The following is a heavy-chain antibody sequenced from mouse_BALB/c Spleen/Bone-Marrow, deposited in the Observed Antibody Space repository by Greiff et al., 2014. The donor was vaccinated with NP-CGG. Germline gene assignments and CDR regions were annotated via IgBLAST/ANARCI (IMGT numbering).Heavy chain of an antibody. V-gene: IGHV14-3*02. CDR1: GFNIKDTY. D-gene: IGHD1-1*01. J-gene: IGHJ3*01. CDR2: IDPVNGNT. Sequence: VQLQQSGAELVKPGASVKLSCTASGFNIKDTYMHWVKQRPEQGLEWIGRIDPVNGNTKYDPKFQGKATITADTSSNTAYLQLSSLTSEDTAVCYCAIYYYGSSGFAYWGQGTLVTVSA. CDR3: AIYYYGSSGFAY.